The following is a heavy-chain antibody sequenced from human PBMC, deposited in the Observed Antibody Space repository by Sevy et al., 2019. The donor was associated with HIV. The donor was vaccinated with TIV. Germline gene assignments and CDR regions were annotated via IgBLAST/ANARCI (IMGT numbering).Heavy chain of an antibody. CDR3: ASSYLDSSGYSPLFYYGMDV. V-gene: IGHV1-69*13. Sequence: ASVKVSCKASGGTFINYAVTWVRQAPGQGLEWMGGFIPMFDTTNSAQKFQGRVTLTADGSTYTAYMELSSLRSEDTAVYYCASSYLDSSGYSPLFYYGMDVWGQGTTVTVSS. D-gene: IGHD3-22*01. J-gene: IGHJ6*02. CDR2: FIPMFDTT. CDR1: GGTFINYA.